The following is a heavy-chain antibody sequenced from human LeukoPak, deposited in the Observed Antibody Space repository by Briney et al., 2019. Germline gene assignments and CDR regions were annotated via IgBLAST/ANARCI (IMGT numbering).Heavy chain of an antibody. CDR2: ISYDGSDK. CDR1: GFTLSSYG. D-gene: IGHD3-10*01. J-gene: IGHJ5*02. V-gene: IGHV3-30*18. CDR3: AKSEVSGITMVRGVYH. Sequence: GGFLRLSCAASGFTLSSYGMHWVRQAPGKGLEWVAVISYDGSDKYYADSVKGRFTISRDNSKDTLYLQMNSLRAEDTAVYYCAKSEVSGITMVRGVYHWGQGTLVTVSS.